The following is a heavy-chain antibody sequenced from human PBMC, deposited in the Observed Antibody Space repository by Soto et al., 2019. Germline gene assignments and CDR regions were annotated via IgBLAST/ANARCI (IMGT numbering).Heavy chain of an antibody. CDR2: ISSSGDTI. V-gene: IGHV3-11*01. CDR1: GFTFSDYY. D-gene: IGHD2-15*01. CDR3: ARDRNPSYSTDV. J-gene: IGHJ6*04. Sequence: GGSLRLSCAASGFTFSDYYMIWIRQAPGKGLEWVSCISSSGDTIYYADSVKGRFTISRDNAKNSLFLQMNSLRAEDTAVYYCARDRNPSYSTDVWCTGPTVTVSS.